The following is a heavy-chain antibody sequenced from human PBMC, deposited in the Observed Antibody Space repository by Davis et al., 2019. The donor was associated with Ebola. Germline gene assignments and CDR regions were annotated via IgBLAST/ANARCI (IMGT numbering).Heavy chain of an antibody. D-gene: IGHD3-16*01. V-gene: IGHV3-9*01. CDR1: GFTFDDYA. J-gene: IGHJ2*01. Sequence: GGSLRLSCAASGFTFDDYAMHWVRQAPGKGLEWVSGISWNSGKIDYADSVKGRFTISRDNAKNSLYLQMNSLRAEDTALYYCAKDPTNLGDDWYFDLWGRGTLVTVSS. CDR3: AKDPTNLGDDWYFDL. CDR2: ISWNSGKI.